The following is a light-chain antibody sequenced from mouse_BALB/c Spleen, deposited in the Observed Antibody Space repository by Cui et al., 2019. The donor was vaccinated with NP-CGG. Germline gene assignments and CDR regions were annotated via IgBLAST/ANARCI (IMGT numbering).Light chain of an antibody. V-gene: IGLV1*01. CDR3: ALWYSNHWV. Sequence: AVVTQASALTTSPGETVTLTCRSSTGTVTTSNYANWVQEKPDHLFTGLIGGTNNRAPGVPARFSGSLIGDKAALTIIGTQTEDEAIYFCALWYSNHWVFGGGTKLTVL. CDR2: GTN. CDR1: TGTVTTSNY. J-gene: IGLJ1*01.